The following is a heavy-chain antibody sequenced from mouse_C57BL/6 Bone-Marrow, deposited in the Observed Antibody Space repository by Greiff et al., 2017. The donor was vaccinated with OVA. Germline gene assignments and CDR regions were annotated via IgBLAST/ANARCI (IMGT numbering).Heavy chain of an antibody. CDR1: GYAFSSSW. V-gene: IGHV1-82*01. Sequence: VQLQQSGPELVKPGASVKISCKASGYAFSSSWMNWVKQRPGKGLEWIGRIYPGDGDTNYNGKFKGKATLTADKSSSTAYMQLSSLTSEDSAVYFCARKGTTVVDYYAMDYWGQGTSVTVSS. D-gene: IGHD1-1*01. CDR3: ARKGTTVVDYYAMDY. J-gene: IGHJ4*01. CDR2: IYPGDGDT.